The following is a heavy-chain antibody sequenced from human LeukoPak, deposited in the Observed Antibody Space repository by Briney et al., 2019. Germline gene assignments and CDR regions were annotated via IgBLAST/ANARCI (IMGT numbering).Heavy chain of an antibody. CDR1: GFTFSSYG. D-gene: IGHD3-22*01. J-gene: IGHJ4*02. CDR3: AKLSYDSSGYCCDY. CDR2: ISYDGSNK. Sequence: GGSLRLSCAASGFTFSSYGMHWVRQVPGKGLEWVAVISYDGSNKYYADSVKGRFTISRDNSKNTLYLQMNSLRAEDTAVYYCAKLSYDSSGYCCDYWGQGTLVTVSS. V-gene: IGHV3-30*18.